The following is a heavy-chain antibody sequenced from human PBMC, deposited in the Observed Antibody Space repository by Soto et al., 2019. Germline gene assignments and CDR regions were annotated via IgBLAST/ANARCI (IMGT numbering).Heavy chain of an antibody. CDR1: GFTFSTFW. CDR2: INSDGSST. CDR3: ASDFEY. V-gene: IGHV3-74*01. Sequence: EVQLVESGGGLVQPGGSLRLSCKASGFTFSTFWMHWVRQAPGKGLVWVSPINSDGSSTNYADSVKGRVTISSDNAKNPVYRQLNRLRPEDTAVYYCASDFEYWGQGTLVTVSS. J-gene: IGHJ4*02.